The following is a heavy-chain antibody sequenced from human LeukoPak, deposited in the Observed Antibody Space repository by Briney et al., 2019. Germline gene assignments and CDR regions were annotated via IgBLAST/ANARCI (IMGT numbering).Heavy chain of an antibody. D-gene: IGHD3-22*01. CDR2: ISGSGDST. J-gene: IGHJ4*02. Sequence: PGGSLRLSCAAARLTFSSYAMGLVRQAPGKGLKWVSSISGSGDSTHYADSVKGRFTISRDNSKNTLYLQMNSLTAEDTAVYYCAKGKYSSVYPYYFDYWGQGALVTASS. CDR1: RLTFSSYA. CDR3: AKGKYSSVYPYYFDY. V-gene: IGHV3-23*01.